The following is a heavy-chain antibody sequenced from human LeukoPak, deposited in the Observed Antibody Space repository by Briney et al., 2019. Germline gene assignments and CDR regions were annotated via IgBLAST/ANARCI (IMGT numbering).Heavy chain of an antibody. CDR2: INHSGST. V-gene: IGHV4-34*01. CDR1: GGSFSGYY. CDR3: ARDAAITGIWFDP. Sequence: PSETLSLTCAVYGGSFSGYYWSWIRQPPGKGPEWIGEINHSGSTNYNPSLKSRVTISVDTSKNQFSLKLSSVTAADTAVYYCARDAAITGIWFDPWGQRTLVTVSS. J-gene: IGHJ5*02. D-gene: IGHD1-20*01.